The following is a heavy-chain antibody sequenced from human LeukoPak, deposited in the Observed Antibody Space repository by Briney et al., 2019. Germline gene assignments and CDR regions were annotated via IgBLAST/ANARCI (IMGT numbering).Heavy chain of an antibody. V-gene: IGHV3-23*01. J-gene: IGHJ4*02. CDR3: AKSFPYYYGSGSYYINPFDS. CDR2: MSGSGDST. Sequence: PGGTLRLSCAASGFTFSSFGMSWVRQAPGKGLEWVSAMSGSGDSTYYADSVKGRFTISRDNSKNTLYLQMNSLRAEDTAIYYCAKSFPYYYGSGSYYINPFDSWGQGTLVTVSS. D-gene: IGHD3-10*01. CDR1: GFTFSSFG.